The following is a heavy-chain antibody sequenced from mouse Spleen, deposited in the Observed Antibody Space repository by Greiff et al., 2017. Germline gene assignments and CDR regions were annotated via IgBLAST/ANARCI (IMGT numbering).Heavy chain of an antibody. V-gene: IGHV5-9-3*01. CDR3: AREWYGNYLDY. CDR1: GFTFSSYA. Sequence: EVQGVESGGGLVKLGGSLKLSCAASGFTFSSYAMSWVRQTPEKRLEWVATISSGGGNTYYPDSVKGRFTISRDNAKNTLYLQMSSLKSEDTAMYYCAREWYGNYLDYWGQGTTLTVSS. J-gene: IGHJ2*01. CDR2: ISSGGGNT. D-gene: IGHD2-10*02.